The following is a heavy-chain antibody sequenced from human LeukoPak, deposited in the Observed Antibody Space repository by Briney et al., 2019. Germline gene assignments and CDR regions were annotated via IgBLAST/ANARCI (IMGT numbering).Heavy chain of an antibody. CDR2: IYYSGST. V-gene: IGHV4-59*08. Sequence: SETLSLTCTVSGGSISSYYWSWIRQPPGKGLEWIGYIYYSGSTNYNPSLKSRVTISVDTSKNQFSLKLSSVTAADTAVYYCASRRRGVIDYWGQGTLVTVSS. D-gene: IGHD3-10*01. J-gene: IGHJ4*02. CDR3: ASRRRGVIDY. CDR1: GGSISSYY.